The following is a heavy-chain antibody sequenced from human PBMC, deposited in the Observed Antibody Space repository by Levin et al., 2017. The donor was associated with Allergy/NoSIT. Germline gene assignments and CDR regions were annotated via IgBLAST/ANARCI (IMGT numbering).Heavy chain of an antibody. J-gene: IGHJ6*03. CDR1: GFSFSTFS. D-gene: IGHD3-3*01. CDR2: INQDGSDK. CDR3: ARDYYPTRITIFGVSPAGYYYMDV. Sequence: HPGGSLRLSCTTSGFSFSTFSMSWVRQAPGKGLEWVANINQDGSDKHYVDSGRGRFIISRDNAKNALYLQINNLRAEDTAVYYCARDYYPTRITIFGVSPAGYYYMDVWGKGTTVTVSS. V-gene: IGHV3-7*01.